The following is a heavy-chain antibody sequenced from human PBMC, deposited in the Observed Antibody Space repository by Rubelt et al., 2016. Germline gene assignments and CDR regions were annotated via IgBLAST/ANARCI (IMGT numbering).Heavy chain of an antibody. D-gene: IGHD6-19*01. CDR2: INHSGST. J-gene: IGHJ4*02. CDR1: GGSFNNYY. V-gene: IGHV4-34*01. Sequence: QVQLQQWGAGLLKPSETLSLTCAVYGGSFNNYYWFWIRQPPGKGLEWLGEINHSGSTNYNPSLKSRVTISVDTSKMQFSLKLRVVTAAGTAAYYLARHGHSSGRYVEKGGFDDWGQGTLVTVPS. CDR3: ARHGHSSGRYVEKGGFDD.